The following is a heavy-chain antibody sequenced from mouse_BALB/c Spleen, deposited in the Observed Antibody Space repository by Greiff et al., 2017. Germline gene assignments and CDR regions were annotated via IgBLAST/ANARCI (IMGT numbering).Heavy chain of an antibody. D-gene: IGHD1-1*02. CDR2: IDPSDSYT. CDR3: ARSGGSYLAWFAY. Sequence: QVQLQQPGAELVKPGASVKLSCKASGYTFTSYWMHWVKQRPGQGLEWIGEIDPSDSYTNYNQKFKGKATLTVDKSSSTAYMQLSSLTSEDSAVYYCARSGGSYLAWFAYWGQGTLVTVSA. CDR1: GYTFTSYW. V-gene: IGHV1-69*02. J-gene: IGHJ3*01.